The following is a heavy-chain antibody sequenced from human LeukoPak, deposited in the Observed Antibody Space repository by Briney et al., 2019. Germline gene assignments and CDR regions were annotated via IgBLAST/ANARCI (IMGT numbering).Heavy chain of an antibody. D-gene: IGHD2-2*01. Sequence: PSETLSLTCAVYGGSFSDYYWNWIRQPPGKGLEWIGEINHSGTTNYNPSPKSRVTISVDTSKNQFSLRLSDVTAADTAVYHCARGLRLPSRSAPAVPHVWAKGTTVTVSA. CDR1: GGSFSDYY. V-gene: IGHV4-34*01. J-gene: IGHJ6*04. CDR3: ARGLRLPSRSAPAVPHV. CDR2: INHSGTT.